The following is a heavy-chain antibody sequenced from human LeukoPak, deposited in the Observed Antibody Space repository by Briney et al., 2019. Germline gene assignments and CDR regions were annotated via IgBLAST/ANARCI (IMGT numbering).Heavy chain of an antibody. V-gene: IGHV3-9*01. D-gene: IGHD3-16*01. Sequence: GGSLRLSCAASGFTFDDYAMHWVRQAPGKGLEWVSGISWNSGSIGYADSVKGRFTISRDNAKNSLYLQMNSLRAEDTAVYYCARDEGGSRTQCFDYWGQGTLVTVSS. CDR1: GFTFDDYA. CDR3: ARDEGGSRTQCFDY. CDR2: ISWNSGSI. J-gene: IGHJ4*02.